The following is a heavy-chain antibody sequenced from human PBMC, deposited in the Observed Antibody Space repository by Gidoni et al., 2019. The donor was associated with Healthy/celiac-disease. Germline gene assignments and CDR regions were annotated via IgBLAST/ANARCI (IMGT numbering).Heavy chain of an antibody. D-gene: IGHD4-17*01. V-gene: IGHV3-23*01. CDR1: GFTFSSYA. CDR2: ISGSGGST. J-gene: IGHJ4*02. CDR3: AKDLRVTTPYSFDY. Sequence: EVQLLESGGGLVQPRGSLRLPCAASGFTFSSYAMSWVRQAPGKGLEWVSAISGSGGSTYYADSGKGRCTISRDNSKNTLYLQMNSLRAEDTAVYYCAKDLRVTTPYSFDYWGQGTLVTVSS.